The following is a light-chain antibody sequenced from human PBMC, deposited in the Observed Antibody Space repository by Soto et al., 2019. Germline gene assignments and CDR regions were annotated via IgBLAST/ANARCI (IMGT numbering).Light chain of an antibody. V-gene: IGLV1-44*01. CDR3: AAWDDTLNEYV. Sequence: QSVLTQPPSASEPPGQRATISCAGSSSNIGSNIVDWYQQFPGTAPKLLIYSHNQRPSGVPDRFSGSKSGTSASLAISGLQSEDEADYFCAAWDDTLNEYVFGTGTKLTVL. J-gene: IGLJ1*01. CDR2: SHN. CDR1: SSNIGSNI.